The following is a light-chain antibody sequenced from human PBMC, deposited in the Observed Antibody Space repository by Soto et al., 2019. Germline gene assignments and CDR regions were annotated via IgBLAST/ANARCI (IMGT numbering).Light chain of an antibody. CDR3: AAWDDSLNGAV. V-gene: IGLV1-44*01. Sequence: QSVLTQPPSASGTPGQRVTISWSGSSSNIGSNTVNWFRQLPGTAPELLIYSNDQRPSGVPDRFSGSKSGTSASLAISGLQSEDEADYYCAAWDDSLNGAVFGGGTQLTVL. CDR2: SND. CDR1: SSNIGSNT. J-gene: IGLJ7*01.